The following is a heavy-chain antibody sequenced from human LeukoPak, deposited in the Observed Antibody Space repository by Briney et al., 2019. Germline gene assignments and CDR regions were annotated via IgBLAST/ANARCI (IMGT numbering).Heavy chain of an antibody. J-gene: IGHJ4*02. D-gene: IGHD3-22*01. V-gene: IGHV1-18*04. Sequence: GASVKVSCKASGYTFTGYYMHWVRQAPGQGLEWMGWISAYNGNTNYAQKLQGRVTMTTDTSTSTAYMELRSLRSDDTAVYYCARESNYYDSSGYYAPDYWGQGTLVTVSS. CDR3: ARESNYYDSSGYYAPDY. CDR2: ISAYNGNT. CDR1: GYTFTGYY.